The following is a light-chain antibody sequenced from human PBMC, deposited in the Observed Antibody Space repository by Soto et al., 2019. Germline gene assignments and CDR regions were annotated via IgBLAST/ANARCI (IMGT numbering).Light chain of an antibody. CDR1: QSVGSF. J-gene: IGKJ5*01. CDR3: QQYGSSPPWT. Sequence: EIVFTQSPATLSLSPGERATLSCRASQSVGSFLAWYQQKPGQAPRLLIYGASSRATGIPDRFSGSGSGTDFTLTISRLEPEDFAVYYCQQYGSSPPWTFGQGTRLET. CDR2: GAS. V-gene: IGKV3-20*01.